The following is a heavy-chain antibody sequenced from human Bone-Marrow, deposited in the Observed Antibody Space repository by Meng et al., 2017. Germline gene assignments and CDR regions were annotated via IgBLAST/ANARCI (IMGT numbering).Heavy chain of an antibody. CDR2: IYYSGST. V-gene: IGHV4-30-4*01. Sequence: QVQLQESVPGLVKPSQTLSPTRTVSGGSISSGDYYWSWIRQPPGKGLDWIGYIYYSGSTYYNPSLKSRVTISVDTSRNQFSLKLGSMTAADTAVYYCARHNYGDYGWFDPWGQGTLVTVSS. CDR1: GGSISSGDYY. CDR3: ARHNYGDYGWFDP. J-gene: IGHJ5*02. D-gene: IGHD4-17*01.